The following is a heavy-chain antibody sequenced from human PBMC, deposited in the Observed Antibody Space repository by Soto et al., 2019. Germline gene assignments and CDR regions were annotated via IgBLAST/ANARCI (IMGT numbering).Heavy chain of an antibody. J-gene: IGHJ4*02. V-gene: IGHV1-46*01. CDR3: ARGNYSSGRFDY. D-gene: IGHD6-19*01. Sequence: ASEKVSCAASGSTFTSYYMHWVRQAPGQGPEWKGIINASGGSTSDAQTFQGRVSMTRDTSTSTVYRELSSLRSEDTALYYCARGNYSSGRFDYWGQGTLVTVSS. CDR1: GSTFTSYY. CDR2: INASGGST.